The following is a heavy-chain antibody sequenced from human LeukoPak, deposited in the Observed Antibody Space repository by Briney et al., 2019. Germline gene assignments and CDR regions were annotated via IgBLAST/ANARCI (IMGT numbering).Heavy chain of an antibody. CDR1: GYSISSGYF. CDR3: ARAYCVGDCSVLHIYFDN. Sequence: SETLSLACTVSGYSISSGYFWGWMRQPPGKGLEWIGSIYHSVTTHYNPSLKSRVTISLDTSKNQFSLKLSSVTAADTAVYYCARAYCVGDCSVLHIYFDNWGQGTLVTVSS. D-gene: IGHD2-21*02. CDR2: IYHSVTT. V-gene: IGHV4-38-2*02. J-gene: IGHJ4*02.